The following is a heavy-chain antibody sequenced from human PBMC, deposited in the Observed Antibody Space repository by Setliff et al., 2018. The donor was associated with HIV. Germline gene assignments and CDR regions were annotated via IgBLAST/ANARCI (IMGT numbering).Heavy chain of an antibody. CDR3: ARGDRGGGYNYGGFWFDP. J-gene: IGHJ5*02. CDR1: GGSMTNYY. D-gene: IGHD5-18*01. Sequence: SETLSLTCSVSGGSMTNYYWSWIRQSPGRPLEWIGYIYYSGSTIYNPSLKGRVTIELVTPRNQISLKLTSVTAADTATYYCARGDRGGGYNYGGFWFDPWGQGTLVTVSS. V-gene: IGHV4-59*12. CDR2: IYYSGST.